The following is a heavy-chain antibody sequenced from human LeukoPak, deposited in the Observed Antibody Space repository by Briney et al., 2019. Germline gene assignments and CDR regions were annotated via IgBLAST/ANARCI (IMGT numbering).Heavy chain of an antibody. CDR3: MRDRLTVTRFPFDY. D-gene: IGHD4-17*01. CDR1: GYTFTSYY. V-gene: IGHV1-46*01. Sequence: ASVKASCKASGYTFTSYYMHWVRQAPGQGLECMGRINPSGGSTCYAQKFQGRVTMTSDTSTSTVYMELTSHGSDNTAVYYRMRDRLTVTRFPFDYWGQGTLVTGSS. J-gene: IGHJ4*02. CDR2: INPSGGST.